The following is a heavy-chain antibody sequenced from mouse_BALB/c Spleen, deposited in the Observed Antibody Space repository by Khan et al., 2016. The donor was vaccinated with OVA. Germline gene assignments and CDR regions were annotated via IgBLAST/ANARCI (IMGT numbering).Heavy chain of an antibody. Sequence: EVHLVESGGGLVQPGGSRKLSCAASGFTFNSYGMHWIRQAPEKGLEWVAYISGDSNTIHYADTVKGRFTISSDNPKNTLFLQMTSLMSEDTAMYYCATTYYDGYYFDYWGPGTTLTVS. V-gene: IGHV5-17*02. J-gene: IGHJ2*01. CDR2: ISGDSNTI. CDR3: ATTYYDGYYFDY. CDR1: GFTFNSYG. D-gene: IGHD1-1*01.